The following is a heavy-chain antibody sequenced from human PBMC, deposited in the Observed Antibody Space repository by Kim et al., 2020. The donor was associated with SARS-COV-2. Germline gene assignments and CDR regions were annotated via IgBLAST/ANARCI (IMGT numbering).Heavy chain of an antibody. Sequence: SETLSLTCTVSGGSISSGDYYWSWIRQPPGKGLEWIGYIDYSGSTYYNPSLKSRVTISVDTSKNQFSRKLSSVTAADTAVYYCAREWGPAAIGRYYYYGMDVWGQGTTVTVSS. CDR3: AREWGPAAIGRYYYYGMDV. CDR2: IDYSGST. J-gene: IGHJ6*02. CDR1: GGSISSGDYY. V-gene: IGHV4-30-4*01. D-gene: IGHD2-2*01.